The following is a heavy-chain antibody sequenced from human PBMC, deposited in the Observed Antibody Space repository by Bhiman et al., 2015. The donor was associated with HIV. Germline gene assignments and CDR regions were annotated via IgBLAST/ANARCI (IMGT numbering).Heavy chain of an antibody. CDR3: AREPGGTTQGRFDY. Sequence: EVHLVESGGGWVQPGGSLRLSCAASGFSVSTNYMNWVRQAPGKGLEWVSSISSSSSYIYYADSVKGRFTISRDNAKNSLYLQMNSLRAEDTAVYYCAREPGGTTQGRFDYWGQGTLVTVSS. CDR2: ISSSSSYI. V-gene: IGHV3-21*03. J-gene: IGHJ4*02. CDR1: GFSVSTNY. D-gene: IGHD1-7*01.